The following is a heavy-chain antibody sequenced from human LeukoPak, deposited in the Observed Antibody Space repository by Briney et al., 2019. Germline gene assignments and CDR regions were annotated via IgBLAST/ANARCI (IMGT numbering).Heavy chain of an antibody. CDR1: GFTFSSYS. J-gene: IGHJ4*02. V-gene: IGHV3-21*04. Sequence: PGRSLRLSCAASGFTFSSYSMNWVRQAPGKGLEWVSSISSSSSYIYYADSVKGRFTISRDNAKNSLYLQMNSLRAEDTAVYYCAKDQWQQLVPRAFDYWGQGTLVTVSS. CDR3: AKDQWQQLVPRAFDY. D-gene: IGHD6-13*01. CDR2: ISSSSSYI.